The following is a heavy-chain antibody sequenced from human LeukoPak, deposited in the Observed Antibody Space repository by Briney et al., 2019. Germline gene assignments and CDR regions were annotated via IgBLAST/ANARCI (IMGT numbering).Heavy chain of an antibody. V-gene: IGHV4-59*08. J-gene: IGHJ4*02. CDR2: IYYSGST. CDR3: SRSLMVTTPHFDY. CDR1: GVSVGSISSYY. Sequence: SETLSLTCTVSGVSVGSISSYYLSWIRQPPGKGLEWIGYIYYSGSTHSNPSLKSRVRISVDTSKNQFSLKLNSVTAADTAVYYCSRSLMVTTPHFDYWGQGILVTVSS. D-gene: IGHD4-17*01.